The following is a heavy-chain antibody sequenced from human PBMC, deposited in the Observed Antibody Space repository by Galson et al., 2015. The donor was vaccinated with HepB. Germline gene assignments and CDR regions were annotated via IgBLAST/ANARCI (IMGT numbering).Heavy chain of an antibody. D-gene: IGHD1-7*01. CDR1: GFSFSNYW. CDR2: ISNDGVER. CDR3: ARSPTTGTVDY. Sequence: SLRLSCAASGFSFSNYWMSWVRQAPGKGLEWVANISNDGVERYYVDSVAGRFTISRDNAWSTLFLQMNNPSADDTAVYYCARSPTTGTVDYWGQGTLVTVSS. J-gene: IGHJ4*02. V-gene: IGHV3-7*03.